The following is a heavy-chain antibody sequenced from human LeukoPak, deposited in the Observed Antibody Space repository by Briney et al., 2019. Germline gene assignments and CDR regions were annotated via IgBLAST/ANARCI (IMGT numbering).Heavy chain of an antibody. D-gene: IGHD3-3*02. CDR1: GGSFSGYY. Sequence: SESLSLTCAVYGGSFSGYYWSWIRQPPGKGLEWIGEINHSGSTNYNPSLKSRVTISVDTSKNQFSLKLSSVTAADTAVYYCARAHFWSGYRPFDYWGQGTLVTVSS. J-gene: IGHJ4*02. CDR3: ARAHFWSGYRPFDY. V-gene: IGHV4-34*01. CDR2: INHSGST.